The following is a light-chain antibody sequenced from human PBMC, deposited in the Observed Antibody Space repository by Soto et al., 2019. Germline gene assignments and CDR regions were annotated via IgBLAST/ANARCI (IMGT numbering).Light chain of an antibody. Sequence: EIVLTQSPATLSLSPGERATLSCRASQSASSYLAWYQQKPGQAPRLLIYDASNRATGIPARFSGSGSGTDFTLTISSLEHEDFAVYYCQQRSSWPRTFGQGTKVEIK. V-gene: IGKV3-11*01. CDR1: QSASSY. J-gene: IGKJ1*01. CDR2: DAS. CDR3: QQRSSWPRT.